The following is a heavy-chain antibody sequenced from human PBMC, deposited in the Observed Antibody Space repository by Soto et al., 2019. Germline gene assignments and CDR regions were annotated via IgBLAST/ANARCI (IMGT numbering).Heavy chain of an antibody. CDR3: ARTRLRFLEWSKGIGWFDP. CDR1: GFTFSSYW. CDR2: IKQDGSEK. V-gene: IGHV3-7*03. Sequence: EVQLVESGGGLVQPGGSLRLSCAASGFTFSSYWMSWVRQAPGKGLEWVANIKQDGSEKYYVDSVKGRFTISRDNAKNSLYLQMNSLRAEETAVYYCARTRLRFLEWSKGIGWFDPWGQGTLVTVSS. J-gene: IGHJ5*02. D-gene: IGHD3-3*01.